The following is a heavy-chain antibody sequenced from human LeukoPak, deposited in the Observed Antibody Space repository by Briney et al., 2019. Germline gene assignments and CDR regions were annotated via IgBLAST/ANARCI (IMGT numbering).Heavy chain of an antibody. D-gene: IGHD3/OR15-3a*01. V-gene: IGHV3-74*01. CDR3: ARDPFFGQPPDD. J-gene: IGHJ4*02. CDR2: INSDGSST. CDR1: GFTFDDYA. Sequence: GGSLRLSCAASGFTFDDYAMHWVRQAPGKGLVWVSRINSDGSSTSYADSVKGRFTISRDNAKNTLYLQMNSLRAEDTAVYYCARDPFFGQPPDDWGQGTLVTVSS.